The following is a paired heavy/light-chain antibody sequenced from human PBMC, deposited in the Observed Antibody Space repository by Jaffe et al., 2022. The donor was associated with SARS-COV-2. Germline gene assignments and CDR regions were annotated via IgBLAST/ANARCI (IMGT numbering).Light chain of an antibody. V-gene: IGKV1-39*01. Sequence: DIQMTQSPSSLSASVGDRVTITCRASQSISSYLNWYQQKPGKAPKLLIYAASSLQSGVPSRFSGSGSGTDFTLTISSLQPEDFATYYCQQSYSTLGYTFGQGTKLEIK. CDR3: QQSYSTLGYT. CDR1: QSISSY. CDR2: AAS. J-gene: IGKJ2*01.
Heavy chain of an antibody. J-gene: IGHJ6*02. V-gene: IGHV3-33*01. D-gene: IGHD3-3*01. Sequence: QVQLVESGGGVVQPGRSLRLSCAASGFTFSSYGMHWVRQAPGKGLEWVAVIWYDGSNKYYADSVKGRFTISRDNSKNTLYLQMNSLRAEDTAVYYCARDTPPFFFGRSPGRYGMDVWGQGTTVTVSS. CDR1: GFTFSSYG. CDR3: ARDTPPFFFGRSPGRYGMDV. CDR2: IWYDGSNK.